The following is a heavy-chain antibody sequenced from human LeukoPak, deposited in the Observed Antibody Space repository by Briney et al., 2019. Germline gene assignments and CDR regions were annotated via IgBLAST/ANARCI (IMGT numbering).Heavy chain of an antibody. Sequence: PSETLSLTCTVSGGSISNYYWSWIRQPPGKGLEWIGYIYYSGSANYNPSLKSRVTISVDTSKNQFSLKLSSVTAADTAVYYCARDRIAAAGTGIDYWGQGTLVTVSS. CDR3: ARDRIAAAGTGIDY. D-gene: IGHD6-13*01. J-gene: IGHJ4*02. V-gene: IGHV4-59*12. CDR2: IYYSGSA. CDR1: GGSISNYY.